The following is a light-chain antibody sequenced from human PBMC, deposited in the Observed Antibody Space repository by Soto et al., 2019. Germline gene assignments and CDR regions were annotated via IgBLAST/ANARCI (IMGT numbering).Light chain of an antibody. CDR2: GAS. CDR1: QSVRSH. J-gene: IGKJ4*01. Sequence: EVVMTQSPATLSVSPGERGTLSCRASQSVRSHLAWYQQKPGQAPSLLIFGASTRATGVPARFSGSESGTEFTLTISSLQSEDVALYFCQQYNDWPRTFGGGTKVEMK. CDR3: QQYNDWPRT. V-gene: IGKV3-15*01.